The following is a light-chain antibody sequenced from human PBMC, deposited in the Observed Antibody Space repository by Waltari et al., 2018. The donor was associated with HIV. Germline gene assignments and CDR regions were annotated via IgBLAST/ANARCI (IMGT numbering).Light chain of an antibody. CDR2: EVS. V-gene: IGLV2-14*01. Sequence: QSALTQPASVSGSPGQSLTLSCTPTSSDVGGYNYVSWYQQHPGQAPKIIIYEVSYRPSGVSVRFAGSNAGNTASLTISGLQAEDEADYYCSSYTSSNTPVFGGGTKLTVL. CDR3: SSYTSSNTPV. J-gene: IGLJ2*01. CDR1: SSDVGGYNY.